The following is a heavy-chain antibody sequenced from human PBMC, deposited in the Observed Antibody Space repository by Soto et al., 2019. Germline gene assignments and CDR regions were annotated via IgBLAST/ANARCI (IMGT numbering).Heavy chain of an antibody. CDR3: ASRQQLVNYYGMDV. V-gene: IGHV1-3*01. J-gene: IGHJ6*02. Sequence: GASVKVSCKASGYTFTSYAIHWVRQAPGQRLEWMGWINAGNGNTKYSQKFQGRVTITRDTSASTAYMELSSLRSEDTAVYYCASRQQLVNYYGMDVWGQRTTVTVSS. D-gene: IGHD6-13*01. CDR2: INAGNGNT. CDR1: GYTFTSYA.